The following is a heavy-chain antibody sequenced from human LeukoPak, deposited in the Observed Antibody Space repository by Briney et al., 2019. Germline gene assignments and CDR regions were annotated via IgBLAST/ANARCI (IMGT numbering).Heavy chain of an antibody. J-gene: IGHJ4*02. CDR3: ARENYYNTSGVTDY. CDR1: GGSISSSSYY. CDR2: IYYSGSP. Sequence: SETLSLTCTVSGGSISSSSYYWGWIRQPPGKGLEWIGSIYYSGSPYYNPSLTGRVTISIDTPKKQFSLKLSSVTAADTAVYYCARENYYNTSGVTDYWGQGTLVTVSS. V-gene: IGHV4-39*07. D-gene: IGHD3-22*01.